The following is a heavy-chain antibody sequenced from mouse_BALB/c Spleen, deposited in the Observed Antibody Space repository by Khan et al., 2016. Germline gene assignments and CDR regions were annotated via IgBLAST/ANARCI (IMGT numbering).Heavy chain of an antibody. Sequence: VQLQQSGAELVKPGASVKLSCTASGFSIKDTYIHWVRQRPEQGLDWIGRIDPPNDNTKYDPKFQGKATITADTSSNTAYLQLNSLTYEDTAAYYCARMYYVDYWGQGTTLTVSS. J-gene: IGHJ2*01. CDR2: IDPPNDNT. V-gene: IGHV14-3*02. CDR1: GFSIKDTY. CDR3: ARMYYVDY.